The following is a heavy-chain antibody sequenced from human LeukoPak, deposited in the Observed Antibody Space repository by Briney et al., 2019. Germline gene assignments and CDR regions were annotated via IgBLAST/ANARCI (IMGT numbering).Heavy chain of an antibody. CDR1: GGSISSYY. CDR3: AREVQGSSSWYRRGAFFDY. J-gene: IGHJ4*02. D-gene: IGHD6-13*01. V-gene: IGHV4-4*07. Sequence: SETLSLTCTVSGGSISSYYWSWIRQPAGKGLEWIGRIYTSGSTNYNPSLKSRVTMSVDTSKNQFSLKLSSVTAADTAVYCCAREVQGSSSWYRRGAFFDYWGQGTLVTVSS. CDR2: IYTSGST.